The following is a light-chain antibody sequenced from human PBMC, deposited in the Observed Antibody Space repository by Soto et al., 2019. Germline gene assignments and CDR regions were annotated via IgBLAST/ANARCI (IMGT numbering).Light chain of an antibody. CDR3: EQYNSYGT. V-gene: IGKV1-5*03. CDR1: QSISSW. Sequence: DIQMTQSTSTLSASVGDRVNITCRASQSISSWLAWYQQKPGKAPKLLIYKASSVESGVPTRFSGSGYGTEFNLSICVQAPDDFANYYSEQYNSYGTFGHGTKVEIK. J-gene: IGKJ1*01. CDR2: KAS.